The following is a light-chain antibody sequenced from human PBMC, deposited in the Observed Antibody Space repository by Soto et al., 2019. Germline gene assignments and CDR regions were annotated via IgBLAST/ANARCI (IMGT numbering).Light chain of an antibody. CDR2: EVN. CDR1: SSDVGTYDY. V-gene: IGLV2-14*01. J-gene: IGLJ2*01. CDR3: NSHTTNRSLV. Sequence: QSVLTQPASVTGSPGQSITIPCTGSSSDVGTYDYVSWYQQHPGKAPKLMIYEVNNRPSGVSDRFSGSKSGNTASLTISGLQAEDEADYYCNSHTTNRSLVFGGGTKVTVL.